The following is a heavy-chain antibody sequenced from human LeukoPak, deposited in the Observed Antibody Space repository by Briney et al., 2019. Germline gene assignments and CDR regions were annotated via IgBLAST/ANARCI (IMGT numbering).Heavy chain of an antibody. V-gene: IGHV4-59*01. CDR1: GGSISSYY. D-gene: IGHD3-3*01. CDR2: IYYSGST. J-gene: IGHJ6*03. Sequence: SETLSLTCTVSGGSISSYYWSWIRQPPGRGLEWIGYIYYSGSTNYNPSLKSRVTISVDTSKNQFFLKLSSVTAADTAVYYCARVSGADFWSGYSHYYYYMDVWGKGTTVTVSS. CDR3: ARVSGADFWSGYSHYYYYMDV.